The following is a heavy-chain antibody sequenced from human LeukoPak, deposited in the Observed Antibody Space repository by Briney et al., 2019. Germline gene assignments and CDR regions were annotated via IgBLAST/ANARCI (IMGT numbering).Heavy chain of an antibody. CDR3: ARSLDAFDI. Sequence: PGGSLRLSCAASGFTFSSYEMNWVRQAPGKGLEWVSYISSSGSTIYYVDSVKGRFTISRDNAKNSLYLQMNSLRAEDTAVYYCARSLDAFDIWGQGTMVTVSS. CDR1: GFTFSSYE. J-gene: IGHJ3*02. V-gene: IGHV3-48*03. CDR2: ISSSGSTI.